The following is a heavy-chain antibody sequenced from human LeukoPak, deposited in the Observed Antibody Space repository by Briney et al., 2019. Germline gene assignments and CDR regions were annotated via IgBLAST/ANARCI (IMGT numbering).Heavy chain of an antibody. CDR3: AKRLLGIAVAGTAY. D-gene: IGHD6-19*01. CDR2: ISGSGGST. Sequence: GGSLRLSCAASGFTFSSYAMSWVRQAPGKGLEWVSTISGSGGSTYYADSVKGRFTIFRDNSKNTLYLQMNSLRAEDTAVYYCAKRLLGIAVAGTAYWGQGTLVTVSS. J-gene: IGHJ4*02. V-gene: IGHV3-23*01. CDR1: GFTFSSYA.